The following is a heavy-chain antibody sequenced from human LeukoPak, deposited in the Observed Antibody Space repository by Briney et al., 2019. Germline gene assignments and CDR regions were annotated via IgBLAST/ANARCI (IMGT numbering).Heavy chain of an antibody. CDR3: ARRNYDFWSGYSYYFDY. J-gene: IGHJ4*02. CDR2: IYYSGST. D-gene: IGHD3-3*01. CDR1: GGSISSSSYY. Sequence: SETLSLTCTVSGGSISSSSYYWGWIRQPPGKGLEWLGSIYYSGSTYYNPSLKRRVTISVDTSKNQFSLKLSSVTAADTAVYYCARRNYDFWSGYSYYFDYWGQGTLVTVSS. V-gene: IGHV4-39*01.